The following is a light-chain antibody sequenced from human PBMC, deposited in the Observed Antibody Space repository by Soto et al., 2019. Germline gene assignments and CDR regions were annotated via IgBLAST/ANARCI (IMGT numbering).Light chain of an antibody. Sequence: DIQMTQSPSTLSASVGDRVTITCRASQSISSWLAWYQQKPGKAPKLLIYDASSLESGVPSRFSGSGSGTEFTLTISSLQHADLATYYCQPYNSYPWTFCQGTKVEIK. CDR1: QSISSW. J-gene: IGKJ1*01. V-gene: IGKV1-5*01. CDR3: QPYNSYPWT. CDR2: DAS.